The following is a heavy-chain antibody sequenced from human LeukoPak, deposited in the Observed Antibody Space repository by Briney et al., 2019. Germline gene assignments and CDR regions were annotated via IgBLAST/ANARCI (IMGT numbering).Heavy chain of an antibody. CDR3: ARAPPIGIQPPHYFDY. V-gene: IGHV4-39*07. CDR1: GGSISSSSYY. Sequence: SETLSLTCTVSGGSISSSSYYWGWIRQPPGKGLEWIGEINHSGSTNYNPSLKSRVTISVDTSKNQFSLKLSSVTAADTAVYYCARAPPIGIQPPHYFDYWGQGTLVTVSS. J-gene: IGHJ4*02. CDR2: INHSGST.